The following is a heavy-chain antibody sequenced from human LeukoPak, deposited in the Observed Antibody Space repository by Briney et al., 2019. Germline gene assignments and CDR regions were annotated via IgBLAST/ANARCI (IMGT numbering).Heavy chain of an antibody. Sequence: SETLSLTCAVSGGSISSGGYSWSWIRQPPGKGLEWFGYIYHSGSTYYNPSLKSRVTISVDRSKNQFSLKLSSVTAADTAVYYCARDMGSGDPSFDIWGQGTMVTVSS. CDR2: IYHSGST. D-gene: IGHD2-15*01. CDR3: ARDMGSGDPSFDI. CDR1: GGSISSGGYS. V-gene: IGHV4-30-2*01. J-gene: IGHJ3*02.